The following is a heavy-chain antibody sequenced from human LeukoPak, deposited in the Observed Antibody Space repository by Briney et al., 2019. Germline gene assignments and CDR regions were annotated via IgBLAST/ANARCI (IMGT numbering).Heavy chain of an antibody. Sequence: SETLSLTCTVSGGSISSYYWSWIRQPAGKGLEWIGRIYTSGSTNYNPSLKSRVTMSVDTSKNQFSLKLSSVTAADTAVYYCARGSLRLGEFSFDYWGQETLVTVSS. D-gene: IGHD3-16*01. CDR3: ARGSLRLGEFSFDY. CDR1: GGSISSYY. J-gene: IGHJ4*02. CDR2: IYTSGST. V-gene: IGHV4-4*07.